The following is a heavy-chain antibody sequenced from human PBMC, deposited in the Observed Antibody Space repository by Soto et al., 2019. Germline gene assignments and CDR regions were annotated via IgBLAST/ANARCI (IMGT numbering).Heavy chain of an antibody. CDR2: IYYSGST. CDR3: ARHLIPWHPTWFDP. D-gene: IGHD3-16*01. Sequence: QLQLQESGPGLVKPSETLSLTCTVSGGSISSSSYYWGWIRQPPGKGLEWIGSIYYSGSTYYNPSLKSRVTIPVDTSKTQFSLKLSSVTAADTAVYYWARHLIPWHPTWFDPWGQGTLVTVSS. CDR1: GGSISSSSYY. V-gene: IGHV4-39*01. J-gene: IGHJ5*02.